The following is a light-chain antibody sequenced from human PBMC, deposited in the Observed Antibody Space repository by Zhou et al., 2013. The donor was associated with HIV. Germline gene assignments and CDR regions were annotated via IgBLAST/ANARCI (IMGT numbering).Light chain of an antibody. V-gene: IGKV1-39*01. CDR1: QTISNY. J-gene: IGKJ5*01. Sequence: DIQMTQSPSDLSAIVGDRVTITCRASQTISNYLNWYQKKPGKAPKLLVYAASTLQSGVPSRFSGSGSGTDFTLTINSLQPEDFATYYCQQSYSTPPTFGQGTRLEI. CDR2: AAS. CDR3: QQSYSTPPT.